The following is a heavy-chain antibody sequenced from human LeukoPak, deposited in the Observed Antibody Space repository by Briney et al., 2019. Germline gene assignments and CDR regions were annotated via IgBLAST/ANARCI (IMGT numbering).Heavy chain of an antibody. J-gene: IGHJ4*02. Sequence: PGGSLRLSCAASGFTFSTYWMSGLRQAPGKGVEGVANKKEDGSEKYYGDSVKGRFTISRDNAKNSLYLEMNSLRVEDTAVYYCARDSSGYQWGQGTLVTVSS. CDR3: ARDSSGYQ. D-gene: IGHD3-22*01. CDR2: KKEDGSEK. CDR1: GFTFSTYW. V-gene: IGHV3-7*01.